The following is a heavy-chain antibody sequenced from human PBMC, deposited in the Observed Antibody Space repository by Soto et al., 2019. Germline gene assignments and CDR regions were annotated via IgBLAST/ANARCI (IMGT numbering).Heavy chain of an antibody. CDR1: GGSISSYY. Sequence: QVQLQESGPGLVKPSETLSLTCTVSGGSISSYYWSWIRQPPGKGLEWIGYIYYSGSTNYNPSLKSRVTISVDTSKNQFSLKLSSVTAADTAVYYCARVSGYGDYARWFDPWGQGTLVIVSS. J-gene: IGHJ5*02. D-gene: IGHD4-17*01. CDR3: ARVSGYGDYARWFDP. CDR2: IYYSGST. V-gene: IGHV4-59*01.